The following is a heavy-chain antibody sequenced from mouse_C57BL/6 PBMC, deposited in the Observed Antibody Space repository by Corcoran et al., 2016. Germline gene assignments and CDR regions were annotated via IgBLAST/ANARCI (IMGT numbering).Heavy chain of an antibody. CDR2: NYWDDDK. V-gene: IGHV8-12*01. Sequence: QVTLKESGPGILQSSQTLSLTCSFSGFSLSTSGMGVSWIRQPSGKGLEWLAQNYWDDDKRYNPSLKSRLTISKDTSRNQVFLKITSVDTADTATYYCARRAPYYYGSSYDAMDYWGQGTSVTVSS. J-gene: IGHJ4*01. D-gene: IGHD1-1*01. CDR3: ARRAPYYYGSSYDAMDY. CDR1: GFSLSTSGMG.